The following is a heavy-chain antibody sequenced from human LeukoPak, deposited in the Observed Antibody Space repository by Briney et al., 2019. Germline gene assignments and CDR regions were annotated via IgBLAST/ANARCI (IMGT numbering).Heavy chain of an antibody. CDR3: ANGYYDYMDV. J-gene: IGHJ6*03. V-gene: IGHV3-23*01. CDR1: GFTFGDYA. CDR2: ISGSGGST. Sequence: GGSLRLSCTASGFTFGDYAMSWFRQAPGKGLEWVSAISGSGGSTYYADSVKGRFTISRDNSKNTLYLQMNSLRAEDTAVYYCANGYYDYMDVWGKGTTVTVSS.